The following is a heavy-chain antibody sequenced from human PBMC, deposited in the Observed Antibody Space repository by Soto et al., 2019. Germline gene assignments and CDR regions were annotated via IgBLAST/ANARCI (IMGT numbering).Heavy chain of an antibody. CDR3: ARPPYDSSGYYAEYFQH. Sequence: XESLKISCKGSGYSFTSYWIGWVRQMPGKGLEWMGIIYPGDSDTRYSPSFQGQVTISADKSISTAYLQWSSLKASDTAMYYCARPPYDSSGYYAEYFQHWGQGSLVTVSS. V-gene: IGHV5-51*01. CDR1: GYSFTSYW. D-gene: IGHD3-22*01. J-gene: IGHJ1*01. CDR2: IYPGDSDT.